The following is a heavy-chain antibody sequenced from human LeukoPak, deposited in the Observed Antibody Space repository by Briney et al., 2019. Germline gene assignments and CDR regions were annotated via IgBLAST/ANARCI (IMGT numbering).Heavy chain of an antibody. V-gene: IGHV4-39*07. Sequence: SETLSLTCTVSGGSISSSSYYWGWIRQPPGKGLEWIGSIYYSGSTYYNPSLKSRVTISVDTSKNQFSLKLSSVTAADTAVYYCARGQVPAAMVHYYMDVWGKGTTVTVSS. CDR3: ARGQVPAAMVHYYMDV. D-gene: IGHD2-2*01. CDR2: IYYSGST. J-gene: IGHJ6*03. CDR1: GGSISSSSYY.